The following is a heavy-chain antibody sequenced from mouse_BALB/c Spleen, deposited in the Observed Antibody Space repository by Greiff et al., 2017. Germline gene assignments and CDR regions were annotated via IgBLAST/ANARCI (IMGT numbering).Heavy chain of an antibody. CDR3: ARSLGNSAWFAY. CDR2: ISSGSSTI. CDR1: GFTFSSFG. J-gene: IGHJ3*01. Sequence: EVQGVESGGGLVQPGGSRKLSCAASGFTFSSFGMHWVRQAPEKGLEWVAYISSGSSTIYYADTVKGRFTISRDNPKNTLFLQMTSLRSEDTAMYYCARSLGNSAWFAYWGQGTLVTVSA. D-gene: IGHD2-1*01. V-gene: IGHV5-17*02.